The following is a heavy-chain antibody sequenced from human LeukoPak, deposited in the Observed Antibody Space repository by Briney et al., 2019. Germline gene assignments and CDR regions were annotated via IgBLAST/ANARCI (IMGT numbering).Heavy chain of an antibody. D-gene: IGHD6-19*01. CDR2: MNSNSGNT. V-gene: IGHV1-8*01. CDR3: ARALRGVAVAGTSYYFDY. J-gene: IGHJ4*02. Sequence: ASVKVSCKASGYTFTSYDINWVRQATGQGLEWMGWMNSNSGNTGYAQKFQGRVIMTRNTSISTAYMELSSLRSEDTAVYYCARALRGVAVAGTSYYFDYWGREPWSPSPQ. CDR1: GYTFTSYD.